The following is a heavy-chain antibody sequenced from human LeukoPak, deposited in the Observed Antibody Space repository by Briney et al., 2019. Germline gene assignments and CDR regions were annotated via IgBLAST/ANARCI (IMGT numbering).Heavy chain of an antibody. CDR1: GYTCTSYG. D-gene: IGHD6-6*01. CDR2: ISAYNGNT. J-gene: IGHJ4*02. Sequence: ASVKVSCKASGYTCTSYGISWLRQAPGQGLESMGWISAYNGNTNYAQKLQGRVTMTTDTSTSTAYMELRSLISDVTAVYYCARIAARQDYFDFWGQRTLVTVSS. CDR3: ARIAARQDYFDF. V-gene: IGHV1-18*01.